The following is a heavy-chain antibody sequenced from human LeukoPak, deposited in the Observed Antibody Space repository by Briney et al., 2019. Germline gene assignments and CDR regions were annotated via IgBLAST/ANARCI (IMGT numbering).Heavy chain of an antibody. CDR2: IYHSGST. J-gene: IGHJ4*02. Sequence: SETLSLTCAVSGGSISSGGYSWSWIRQPPGTGLEWIGYIYHSGSTYYNPSLKSRVTISVDRSKNQFSLKLSSVTAADTAVYYCARCWSGYYDYWGQGTLVTVSS. D-gene: IGHD3-3*01. CDR3: ARCWSGYYDY. V-gene: IGHV4-30-2*01. CDR1: GGSISSGGYS.